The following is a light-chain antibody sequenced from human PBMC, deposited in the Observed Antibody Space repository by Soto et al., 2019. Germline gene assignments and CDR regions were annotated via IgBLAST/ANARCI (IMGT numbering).Light chain of an antibody. CDR1: QSVSSSY. CDR3: QQYGSSPYT. CDR2: GAS. Sequence: EIVLTQSPGTLSLSPGERATLSCRASQSVSSSYLAWYQQKPGQAPRLLIYGASSRATGIPDRFSGSGSGTDFTLTISILQPEDVAVYYCQQYGSSPYTFGQGTKLEIK. V-gene: IGKV3-20*01. J-gene: IGKJ2*01.